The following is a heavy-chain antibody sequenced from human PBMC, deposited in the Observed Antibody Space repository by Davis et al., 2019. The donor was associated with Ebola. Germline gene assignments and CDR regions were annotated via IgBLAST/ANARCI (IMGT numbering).Heavy chain of an antibody. Sequence: GGSLRLSCAASGFTFSSYAMSWVRQAPGKGLEWVSYISSSSSTIYYADSVKGRFTISRDNAKNSLYLQMNSLRDEDTTVYYCARAESSYSSGWYDYYYGMDVWGQGTTVTVSS. V-gene: IGHV3-48*02. J-gene: IGHJ6*02. CDR3: ARAESSYSSGWYDYYYGMDV. D-gene: IGHD6-19*01. CDR2: ISSSSSTI. CDR1: GFTFSSYA.